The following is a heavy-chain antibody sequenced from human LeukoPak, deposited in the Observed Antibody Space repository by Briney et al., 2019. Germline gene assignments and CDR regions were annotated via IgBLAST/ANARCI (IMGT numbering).Heavy chain of an antibody. CDR3: ARDRSRGSYLRPIYYYGMDV. V-gene: IGHV4-59*01. CDR2: IYYSGST. J-gene: IGHJ6*02. CDR1: GGSISSYY. Sequence: NPSETLSLTCTVSGGSISSYYWSWIRQPPGKGLEWIGYIYYSGSTNYNPSLKSRVTISVDTSKNQFSLKLSSVTAADTAVCYCARDRSRGSYLRPIYYYGMDVWGQGTTVTVSS. D-gene: IGHD1-26*01.